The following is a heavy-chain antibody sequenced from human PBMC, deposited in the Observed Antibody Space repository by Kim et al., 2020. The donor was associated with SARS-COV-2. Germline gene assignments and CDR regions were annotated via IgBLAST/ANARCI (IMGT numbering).Heavy chain of an antibody. Sequence: SETLSLTCTVSGGSISSSSYYWGWIRQPPGKGLEWIGSIYYSGSTYYNPSLKSRVTISVDTSKNQFSLKLSSVTAADTAVYYCARRDRRRGGWFDPWGQGTLVTVSS. CDR2: IYYSGST. D-gene: IGHD3-16*02. CDR1: GGSISSSSYY. J-gene: IGHJ5*02. V-gene: IGHV4-39*01. CDR3: ARRDRRRGGWFDP.